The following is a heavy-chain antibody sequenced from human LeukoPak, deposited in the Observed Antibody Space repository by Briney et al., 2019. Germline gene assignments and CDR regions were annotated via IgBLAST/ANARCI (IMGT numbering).Heavy chain of an antibody. CDR3: ARGVVVGATSALGH. CDR2: ISTDGSST. V-gene: IGHV3-74*01. Sequence: GGSLRLSCAASGFTFSSYWMHWVRQAPGKGLVWVSRISTDGSSTSYADSVKGRVTISRGNAKSTLYLQMNSLRSEDTAVYYCARGVVVGATSALGHWGQGTLVTVSS. J-gene: IGHJ4*02. CDR1: GFTFSSYW. D-gene: IGHD1-26*01.